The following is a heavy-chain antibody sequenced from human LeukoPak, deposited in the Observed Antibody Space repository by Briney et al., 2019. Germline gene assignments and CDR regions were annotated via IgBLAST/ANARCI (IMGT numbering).Heavy chain of an antibody. CDR3: ARALIVYPGTGDY. CDR1: GGTFSSYA. V-gene: IGHV3-30-3*01. J-gene: IGHJ4*02. CDR2: ISYDGSNK. D-gene: IGHD2/OR15-2a*01. Sequence: SCKASGGTFSSYAMHWVRQAPGKGLEWVAVISYDGSNKYYADSVKGRFTISRDNSKNTLYLQMNSLRAEDTAVYYCARALIVYPGTGDYWGQGTLVTVSS.